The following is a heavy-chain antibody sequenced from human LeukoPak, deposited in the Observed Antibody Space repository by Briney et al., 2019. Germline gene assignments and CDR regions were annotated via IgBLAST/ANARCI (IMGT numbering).Heavy chain of an antibody. CDR3: ARVGTVQSSGWPGEFDY. Sequence: SETLSLTCAVYGGSFSGYYWSWIRQPPGKGLEWIGEINHSGSTNYNPSLKSRVTISVDTSKNQFSLKLSSVTAADTAVYYCARVGTVQSSGWPGEFDYWGQGTLVTVSS. CDR2: INHSGST. D-gene: IGHD6-19*01. V-gene: IGHV4-34*01. J-gene: IGHJ4*02. CDR1: GGSFSGYY.